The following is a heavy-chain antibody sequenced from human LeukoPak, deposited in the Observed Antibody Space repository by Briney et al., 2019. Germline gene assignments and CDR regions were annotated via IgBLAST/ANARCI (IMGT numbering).Heavy chain of an antibody. J-gene: IGHJ4*02. D-gene: IGHD3-22*01. V-gene: IGHV1-46*01. CDR3: ARAPTYYYDSSGYSPDY. CDR2: INPSGGST. Sequence: ASVKVSCKASVYTFTSYYMHWVRQAPGQGLEWMGIINPSGGSTSYAQKFQGRVTMTRDTSTSTVYMELSSLRSEDTAVYYCARAPTYYYDSSGYSPDYWGQGTLVTVSS. CDR1: VYTFTSYY.